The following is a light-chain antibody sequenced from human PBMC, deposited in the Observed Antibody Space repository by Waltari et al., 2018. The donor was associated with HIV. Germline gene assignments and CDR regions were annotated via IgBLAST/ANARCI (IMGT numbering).Light chain of an antibody. CDR1: SSDVGGYSH. CDR2: EVS. V-gene: IGLV2-14*01. Sequence: QSALTQPASVSGSPEQSITISCTGTSSDVGGYSHVSWYQQHPGKAPKLMIYEVSNRPSGVSNRFSGSKSGNTASLTISGLQAEDEADYYCSSYTTSSSLLFGGGTKLTVL. J-gene: IGLJ2*01. CDR3: SSYTTSSSLL.